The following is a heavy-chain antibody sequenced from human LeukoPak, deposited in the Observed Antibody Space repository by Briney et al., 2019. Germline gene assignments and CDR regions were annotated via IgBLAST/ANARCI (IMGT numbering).Heavy chain of an antibody. Sequence: PSETLSLTCTVSGGSISSSSYYWGWIRQPPGKGLEWIGSIYYSGSTYYNPSLKSRVTISVDTSKNQFSLKLSSVTAADTAVYYCARDRVTMVRGVRRVDYFDYWGQGTLVTVSS. J-gene: IGHJ4*02. CDR2: IYYSGST. V-gene: IGHV4-39*07. D-gene: IGHD3-10*01. CDR1: GGSISSSSYY. CDR3: ARDRVTMVRGVRRVDYFDY.